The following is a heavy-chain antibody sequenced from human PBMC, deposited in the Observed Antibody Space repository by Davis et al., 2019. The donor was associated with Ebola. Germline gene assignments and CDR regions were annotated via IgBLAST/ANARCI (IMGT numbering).Heavy chain of an antibody. J-gene: IGHJ5*02. V-gene: IGHV1-3*01. CDR3: ARLLWSGSPFGWFDP. CDR2: INAASGDT. D-gene: IGHD3-3*01. CDR1: GYTFNTFA. Sequence: ASVKVSCKASGYTFNTFAINWVRQAPGQGLEWMGWINAASGDTNYSQKFQGRVIITEDTSTSTAYMELRSLRSDDTAVYYCARLLWSGSPFGWFDPWGQGTLVTVSS.